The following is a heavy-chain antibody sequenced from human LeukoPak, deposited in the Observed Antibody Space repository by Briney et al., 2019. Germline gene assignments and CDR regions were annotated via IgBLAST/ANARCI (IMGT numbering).Heavy chain of an antibody. J-gene: IGHJ4*02. V-gene: IGHV3-33*01. CDR2: IWYDGSNK. D-gene: IGHD6-13*01. CDR3: AREPYSSSWGNYFDY. Sequence: QAGGSLRLSCAASGFTFSSYGMHWVRRAPGKGLEWVAVIWYDGSNKYYADSVKGRFTISRDNSKNTLYLQMNSLRAEDTAVYYCAREPYSSSWGNYFDYWGQGTLVTVSS. CDR1: GFTFSSYG.